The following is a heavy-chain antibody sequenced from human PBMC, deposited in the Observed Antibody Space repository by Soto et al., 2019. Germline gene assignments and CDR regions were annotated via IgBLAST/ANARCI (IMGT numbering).Heavy chain of an antibody. CDR3: AGSGYYPNSGMDV. D-gene: IGHD3-22*01. CDR1: GGSISSGGYS. V-gene: IGHV4-30-2*01. Sequence: SETLSLTCAVSGGSISSGGYSWSWIRQPPGKGLEWIGYIYHSGSTYYNPSLKGRVTISVDRSKNQFSLKLSSVTAADTAVYYCAGSGYYPNSGMDVWGQGTTVTVSS. CDR2: IYHSGST. J-gene: IGHJ6*02.